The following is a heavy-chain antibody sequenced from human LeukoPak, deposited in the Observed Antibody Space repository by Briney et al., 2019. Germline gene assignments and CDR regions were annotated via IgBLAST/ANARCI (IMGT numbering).Heavy chain of an antibody. V-gene: IGHV4-61*01. CDR3: ARAKGYDFWSGYPYYYYYGMDV. CDR1: GGSVSSGSYY. CDR2: IYYGGST. J-gene: IGHJ6*02. Sequence: SETLSLTCTVSGGSVSSGSYYWSWIRQPPGKGLEWIGYIYYGGSTNYNPSLKSRVTISVDTSKNQFSLKLSSVTAADAAVYYCARAKGYDFWSGYPYYYYYGMDVWGQGTTVTVSS. D-gene: IGHD3-3*01.